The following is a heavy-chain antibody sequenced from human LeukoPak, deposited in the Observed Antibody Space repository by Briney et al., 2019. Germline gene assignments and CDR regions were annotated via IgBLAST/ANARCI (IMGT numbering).Heavy chain of an antibody. CDR3: ARESGSVRPDY. CDR1: GFTFSSYG. Sequence: PGGSLRLSCAASGFTFSSYGMHWVRQAPGKGLEWVSSISSSSSYIYYADSVKGRFTISRDNAKNSLYLQMNSLRAEDTAVYYCARESGSVRPDYWGQGTLVTVSS. J-gene: IGHJ4*02. D-gene: IGHD1-26*01. CDR2: ISSSSSYI. V-gene: IGHV3-21*01.